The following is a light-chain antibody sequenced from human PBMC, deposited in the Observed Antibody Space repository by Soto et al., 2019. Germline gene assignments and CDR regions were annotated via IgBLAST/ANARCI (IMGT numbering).Light chain of an antibody. V-gene: IGKV3-11*01. CDR3: QEYNSWT. CDR2: DAS. Sequence: EIVLTQSPATLSLSPGERATLSCRASQSVSSYLAWYQQKPGQAPRLLIYDASNRATGIPARFSGSGSGTDFTLTISSLEPEDFATYYCQEYNSWTFGQGTKVEIK. CDR1: QSVSSY. J-gene: IGKJ1*01.